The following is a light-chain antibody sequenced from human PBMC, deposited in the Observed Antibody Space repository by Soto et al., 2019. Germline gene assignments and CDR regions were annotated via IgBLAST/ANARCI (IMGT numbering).Light chain of an antibody. CDR2: DAS. CDR3: QQRSNWPPFT. V-gene: IGKV3-11*01. CDR1: ESVSSY. Sequence: EIVLTQSPATLSLSPGERATLSCGASESVSSYLAWYQQKPGQAPRLLIYDASNRATGIPARFSGSGSGTDFTLTISSLEPEDFAVYYCQQRSNWPPFTFGQGTKLEMK. J-gene: IGKJ2*01.